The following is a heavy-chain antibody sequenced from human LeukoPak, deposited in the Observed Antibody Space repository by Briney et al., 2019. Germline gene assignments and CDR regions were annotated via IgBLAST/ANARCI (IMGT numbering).Heavy chain of an antibody. CDR1: GFAFSNYA. D-gene: IGHD2-2*01. CDR3: ARTEYDWYFDL. V-gene: IGHV3-33*01. J-gene: IGHJ2*01. CDR2: IWYDGSQK. Sequence: GGSLRLSCAASGFAFSNYAIHWLRQAPGKGLEWVSVIWYDGSQKYYGESVKGRFTISRDNAKNSLYLQMNSLRAEDTAVYYCARTEYDWYFDLWGRGTLVTVSS.